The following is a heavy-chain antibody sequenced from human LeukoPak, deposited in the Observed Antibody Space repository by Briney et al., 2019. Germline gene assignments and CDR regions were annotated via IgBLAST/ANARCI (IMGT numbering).Heavy chain of an antibody. CDR2: ISGSGGST. CDR3: AKDRGIPTYSGSYLY. J-gene: IGHJ4*02. Sequence: PGGSLRLSCAASGFTFSSYAMSWVRKAPGKGQERVSAISGSGGSTYYADSVKGRFTISRDNTKNTLYLQMNSLRAADTAVYYYAKDRGIPTYSGSYLYWGQGTLVTVSS. CDR1: GFTFSSYA. D-gene: IGHD1-26*01. V-gene: IGHV3-23*01.